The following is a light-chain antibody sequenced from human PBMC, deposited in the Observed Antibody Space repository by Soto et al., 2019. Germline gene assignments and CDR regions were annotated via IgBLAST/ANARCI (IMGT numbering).Light chain of an antibody. J-gene: IGLJ1*01. CDR3: SSYKGRNTLV. V-gene: IGLV2-14*01. CDR1: SSDVGRYNY. Sequence: QSALAQPASVSGSPGQSIAISCTGTSSDVGRYNYVSWFQQHPGKAPKLMIYDVSNRPSGVSDRFSGSKSGNTASLTISGLKAEDGVDFSGSSYKGRNTLVFGMGPRVTAL. CDR2: DVS.